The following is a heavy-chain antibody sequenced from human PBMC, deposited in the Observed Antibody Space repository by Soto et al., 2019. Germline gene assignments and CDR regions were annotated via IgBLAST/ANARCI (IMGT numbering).Heavy chain of an antibody. V-gene: IGHV4-4*07. D-gene: IGHD3-10*01. CDR1: DESINSYY. CDR3: AGERTERGWGSYYKDGGSCGP. J-gene: IGHJ5*02. CDR2: IYPRGST. Sequence: TRTVYDESINSYYWPCVGQPAGKGLEWIGRIYPRGSTNYNPSLKSRVTMSVDTSKNQFSLKLSSVTAADTAVYYWAGERTERGWGSYYKDGGSCGPWGPGP.